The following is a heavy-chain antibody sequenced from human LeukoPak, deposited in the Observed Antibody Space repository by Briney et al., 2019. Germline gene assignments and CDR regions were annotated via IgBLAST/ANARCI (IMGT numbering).Heavy chain of an antibody. D-gene: IGHD5-12*01. CDR1: GFTLGTDG. J-gene: IGHJ1*01. CDR2: ISGSGGKT. V-gene: IGHV3-23*01. CDR3: AREQRYNGFDYSSH. Sequence: PGGSLRLYCAASGFTLGTDGMSWVRQAPGKGLEWVATISGSGGKTYYGDSVKGRFTVSRGNSKNTLYLQMNSLRAEDTAIYYFAREQRYNGFDYSSHWGQGALVTVSS.